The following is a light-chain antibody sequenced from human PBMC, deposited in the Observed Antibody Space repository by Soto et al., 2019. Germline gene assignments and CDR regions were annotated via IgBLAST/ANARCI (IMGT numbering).Light chain of an antibody. CDR3: SSYTSSSTPYV. J-gene: IGLJ1*01. Sequence: LTQPASVSGSPGQSITISCTGTSSDVGGYNYVSWYQQHPVKAPKLMIYDVTNRPSGVSDRFSGSKSGSTASLTISGLQAEDEADYYCSSYTSSSTPYVFGTGTKVTV. V-gene: IGLV2-14*01. CDR2: DVT. CDR1: SSDVGGYNY.